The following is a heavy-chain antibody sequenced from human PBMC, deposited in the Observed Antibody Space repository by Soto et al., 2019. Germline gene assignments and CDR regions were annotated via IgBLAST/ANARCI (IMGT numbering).Heavy chain of an antibody. CDR3: ARGRTGTKGINWFDP. J-gene: IGHJ5*02. CDR2: ISAYNGNA. D-gene: IGHD1-1*01. Sequence: GASVKVSCKASGYTFTSYGISWVRQAPGQGLEWMGWISAYNGNANYAQKLQGRATMTTDTSTSTAYMELRSLRSDDTAVYYCARGRTGTKGINWFDPWGQGTLVTVSS. CDR1: GYTFTSYG. V-gene: IGHV1-18*01.